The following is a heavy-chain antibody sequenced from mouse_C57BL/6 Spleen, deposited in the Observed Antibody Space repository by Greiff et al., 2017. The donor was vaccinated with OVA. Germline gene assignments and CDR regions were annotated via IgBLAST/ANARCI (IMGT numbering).Heavy chain of an antibody. J-gene: IGHJ1*03. CDR2: INPNNGGT. V-gene: IGHV1-18*01. D-gene: IGHD1-1*01. CDR1: GYTFTDYN. CDR3: AISAYYYGSSLWYFDV. Sequence: VQLQQSGPELVKPGASVKIPCKASGYTFTDYNMDWVKQSHGKSLEWIGDINPNNGGTIYNQKFKGKATLTVDKSSSTAYMELRSLTSEDTAVYYCAISAYYYGSSLWYFDVWGTGTTVTVSS.